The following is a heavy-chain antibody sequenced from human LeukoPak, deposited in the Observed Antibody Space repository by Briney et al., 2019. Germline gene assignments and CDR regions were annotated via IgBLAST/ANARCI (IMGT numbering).Heavy chain of an antibody. Sequence: GGSLRLSCAASGFTFSSYSMNWFRQAPGKGLEWVSSISSSSSYIYYADSVKGRFTISRDNAKNSLYLQMNSLRAEGTAVYYCAREEVMATITAFDYWGQGTLVTVSS. D-gene: IGHD5-24*01. CDR2: ISSSSSYI. J-gene: IGHJ4*02. CDR3: AREEVMATITAFDY. V-gene: IGHV3-21*01. CDR1: GFTFSSYS.